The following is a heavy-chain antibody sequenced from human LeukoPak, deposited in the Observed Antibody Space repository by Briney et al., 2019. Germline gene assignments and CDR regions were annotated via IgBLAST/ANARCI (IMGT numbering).Heavy chain of an antibody. D-gene: IGHD1-14*01. Sequence: SETPSLTCTVSGGSISSYYWSWIRQPPGKGLEWIGYIYTSGSTNYNRSLKSRVTISVDTSKNQFSLKLSSVTAADTAVYYCARQASRSTGQLYYYYYYMDVWGKGTTVTVSS. CDR2: IYTSGST. CDR3: ARQASRSTGQLYYYYYYMDV. CDR1: GGSISSYY. V-gene: IGHV4-4*09. J-gene: IGHJ6*03.